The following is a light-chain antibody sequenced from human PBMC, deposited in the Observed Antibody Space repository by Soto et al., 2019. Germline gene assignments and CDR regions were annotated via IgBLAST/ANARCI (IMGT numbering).Light chain of an antibody. V-gene: IGKV3-11*01. Sequence: EVLLTQSPATLSLSPGERATLSCRASQSVSSYLAWYQQKPGQAPRLLIYDASSRATGIPARFSGSGSGTDFTLTISSLVPEDFAVYYCQQRSNWPPLTFGGGTKVEIK. CDR3: QQRSNWPPLT. J-gene: IGKJ4*01. CDR2: DAS. CDR1: QSVSSY.